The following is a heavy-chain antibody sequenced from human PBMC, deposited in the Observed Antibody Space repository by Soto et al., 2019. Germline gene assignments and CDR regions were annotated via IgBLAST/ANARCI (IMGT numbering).Heavy chain of an antibody. Sequence: GGSLRLSCRTSGFRFSSYGMHWVRQAPGKGLEWVAVISQDGTNKYYADSVKGRFTISRDNSKNTLYLQMNSLRPEDTAVYYCAKGVSSGDYYFDYWGQGTLVTVSS. CDR1: GFRFSSYG. V-gene: IGHV3-30*18. D-gene: IGHD2-21*02. CDR3: AKGVSSGDYYFDY. CDR2: ISQDGTNK. J-gene: IGHJ4*02.